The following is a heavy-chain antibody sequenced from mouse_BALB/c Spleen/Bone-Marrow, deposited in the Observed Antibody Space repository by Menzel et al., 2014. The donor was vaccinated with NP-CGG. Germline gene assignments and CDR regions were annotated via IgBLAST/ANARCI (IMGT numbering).Heavy chain of an antibody. Sequence: VHLVESGPGLVQPSQSLSITCTVSGFSLTSYGVHWVRQSPGKGLDWLGVIWSGGSTDCNAAFISRLSIIKDNSKSQVFFKMNSLQANDTAIYYCARNGDAWFAYWGQGTLVTVSA. CDR1: GFSLTSYG. J-gene: IGHJ3*01. CDR3: ARNGDAWFAY. CDR2: IWSGGST. D-gene: IGHD3-3*01. V-gene: IGHV2-2*02.